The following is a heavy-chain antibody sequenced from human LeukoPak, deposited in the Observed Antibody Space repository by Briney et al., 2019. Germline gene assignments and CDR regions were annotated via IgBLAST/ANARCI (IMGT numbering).Heavy chain of an antibody. CDR1: GGTFINYA. J-gene: IGHJ4*02. V-gene: IGHV1-8*02. CDR2: MTPNNGNA. CDR3: TRGDY. Sequence: ASVKVSCKASGGTFINYAISWVRQASGQGLEWVGWMTPNNGNAGFAQKLQGRVTLTRDTSISTAFMELSSLKSEDTAIYYCTRGDYWGQGTPVTVSS.